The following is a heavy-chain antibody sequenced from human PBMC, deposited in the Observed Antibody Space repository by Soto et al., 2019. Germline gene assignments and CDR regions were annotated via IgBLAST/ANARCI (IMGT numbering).Heavy chain of an antibody. CDR2: MNPNSGNT. CDR3: ARGPWWLHGRGNYFDY. D-gene: IGHD5-12*01. CDR1: GYTFTSYD. Sequence: GASVKVSCKASGYTFTSYDINWVRQATGQGLEWMGWMNPNSGNTGYAQKFQGRVTMTRNTSISTAYMELSSLRSEDTAVYYCARGPWWLHGRGNYFDYWGQGTLVTVSS. V-gene: IGHV1-8*01. J-gene: IGHJ4*02.